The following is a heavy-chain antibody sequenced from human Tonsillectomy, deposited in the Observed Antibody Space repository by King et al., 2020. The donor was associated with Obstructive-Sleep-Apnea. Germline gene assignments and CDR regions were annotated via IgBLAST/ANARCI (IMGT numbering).Heavy chain of an antibody. D-gene: IGHD3-22*01. CDR3: ARDTKIRRGYYGGDEYFQH. CDR1: GFTFSDYA. CDR2: ISYDGSNK. Sequence: VQLVESGGGVVQPGRSLRLSCAASGFTFSDYAMHWVRQAPGKGLEWVALISYDGSNKFYADSVKGRFTVSRDNSKNTLYLQMHRLRADDTAVYYCARDTKIRRGYYGGDEYFQHWGQSTRVSVSS. J-gene: IGHJ1*01. V-gene: IGHV3-30*04.